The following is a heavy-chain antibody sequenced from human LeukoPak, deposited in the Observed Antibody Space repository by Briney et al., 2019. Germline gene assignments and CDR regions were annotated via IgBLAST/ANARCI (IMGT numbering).Heavy chain of an antibody. V-gene: IGHV4-59*08. Sequence: SEPLSLTCTVSGRSINSYHWSCIRHPPGKGLEYIGYISYNGGTNYNPPLPSRVTISVVTSKNQFSMRLSSVTAEDTAVYYCARHGPCSGGTCYDYWGQGTLVTVSS. CDR1: GRSINSYH. J-gene: IGHJ4*02. D-gene: IGHD2-15*01. CDR2: ISYNGGT. CDR3: ARHGPCSGGTCYDY.